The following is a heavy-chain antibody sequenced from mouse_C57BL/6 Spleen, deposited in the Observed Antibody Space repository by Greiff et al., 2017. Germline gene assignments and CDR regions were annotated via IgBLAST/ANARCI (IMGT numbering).Heavy chain of an antibody. CDR1: GFSFNTYA. CDR2: IRSKSNNYAT. V-gene: IGHV10-1*01. D-gene: IGHD2-4*01. Sequence: EVHLVESGGGLVQPKGSLKLSCAASGFSFNTYAMNWVRQAPGKGLEWVARIRSKSNNYATYYADSVKDRFTISRDDSESMLYLQMNNLKTEDTAMYYCVTYYDYDEGYAMDYWGQGTSVTVSS. CDR3: VTYYDYDEGYAMDY. J-gene: IGHJ4*01.